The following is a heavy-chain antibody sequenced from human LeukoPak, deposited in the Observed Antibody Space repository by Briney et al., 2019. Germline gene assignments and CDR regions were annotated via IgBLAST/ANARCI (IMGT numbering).Heavy chain of an antibody. CDR1: GYTLTELS. Sequence: ASVKVSCKVSGYTLTELSMHWVRQAPGKGLEWMGGFDPEDGETIYAQKFQGRVTMTEDTSTDTAYMELSSLRSEDTAVYYCATLWIAAYYYGMDVWGQGTTVTVSS. CDR2: FDPEDGET. CDR3: ATLWIAAYYYGMDV. V-gene: IGHV1-24*01. J-gene: IGHJ6*02. D-gene: IGHD6-6*01.